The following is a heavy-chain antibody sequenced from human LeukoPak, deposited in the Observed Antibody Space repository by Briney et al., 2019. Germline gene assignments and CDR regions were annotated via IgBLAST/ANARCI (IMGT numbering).Heavy chain of an antibody. CDR1: GGTFSSYA. Sequence: GASVKVSCKASGGTFSSYAISWVRQAPGQGLEWMGRIIPIFGTANYAQKFQGRVTITADKSTSAAYMELSSLRSEDTAVYYCARNYAYGDFSPFDYWGQGTLVTVSS. CDR2: IIPIFGTA. CDR3: ARNYAYGDFSPFDY. D-gene: IGHD4-17*01. J-gene: IGHJ4*02. V-gene: IGHV1-69*06.